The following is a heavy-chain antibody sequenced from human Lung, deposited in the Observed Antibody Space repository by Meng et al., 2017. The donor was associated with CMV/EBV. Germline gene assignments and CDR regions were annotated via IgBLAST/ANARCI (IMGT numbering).Heavy chain of an antibody. D-gene: IGHD6-19*01. CDR3: ATTRAGYASGWSFDY. CDR2: LYQSGST. V-gene: IGHV4-39*07. Sequence: GSLRLXCSVSGGSISSSSYYWGWIRQPPGKGLEWIGSLYQSGSTFYNPSLKSRVTISVDTSKNHFSLKLSSVTAADTAVYYCATTRAGYASGWSFDYWGQGXLVTVSS. CDR1: GGSISSSSYY. J-gene: IGHJ4*02.